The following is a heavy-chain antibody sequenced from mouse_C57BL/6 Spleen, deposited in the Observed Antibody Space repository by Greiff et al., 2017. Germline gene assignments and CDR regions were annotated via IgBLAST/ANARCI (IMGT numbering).Heavy chain of an antibody. J-gene: IGHJ1*03. CDR3: SRGGIYDVYYLYFDV. D-gene: IGHD2-3*01. CDR1: GYTFTSYT. CDR2: INPSSGYT. V-gene: IGHV1-4*01. Sequence: VMLVESGAELARPGASVKMSCKASGYTFTSYTMHWVKQRPGQGLEWIGYINPSSGYTKYNQKFKDKATLTADKSSSTAYMQLSSLTSEDSAVYYCSRGGIYDVYYLYFDVWGTGTTVTVSS.